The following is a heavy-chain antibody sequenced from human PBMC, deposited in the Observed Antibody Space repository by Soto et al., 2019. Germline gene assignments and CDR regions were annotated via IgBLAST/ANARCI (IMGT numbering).Heavy chain of an antibody. V-gene: IGHV3-23*01. D-gene: IGHD4-17*01. CDR3: AKDLSVDYGHGWDAFDI. CDR1: GFTFNSYA. Sequence: EVQLLESGGGLVQPGGSLRLSCAASGFTFNSYAMSWVRQAPGKGLEWVSTISAVGDSSYYADSVKGRFTISRDNSKNTLFVQMKSLRAEDTAVYYCAKDLSVDYGHGWDAFDIWGQGTMVTVSS. CDR2: ISAVGDSS. J-gene: IGHJ3*02.